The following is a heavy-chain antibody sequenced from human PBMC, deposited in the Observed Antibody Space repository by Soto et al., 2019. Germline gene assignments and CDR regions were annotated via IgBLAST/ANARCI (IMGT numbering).Heavy chain of an antibody. V-gene: IGHV4-59*08. Sequence: SETLSLTCTVSGGSISSYYWSWIRQPPGKGLEWIGYIYYGGSTIYNPSLKSRVTISVDTPKNQFSLKLSSVTAADTAVYYCARRGSYHYYDSSGYYYYFDFWGQGTLVTVSS. J-gene: IGHJ4*02. D-gene: IGHD3-22*01. CDR3: ARRGSYHYYDSSGYYYYFDF. CDR1: GGSISSYY. CDR2: IYYGGST.